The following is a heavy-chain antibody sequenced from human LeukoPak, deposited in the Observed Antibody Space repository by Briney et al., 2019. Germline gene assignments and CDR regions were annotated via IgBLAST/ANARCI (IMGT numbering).Heavy chain of an antibody. V-gene: IGHV4-34*01. CDR1: GRSFSGYY. Sequence: SETLSLTCAVYGRSFSGYYWSWIRQPPGKGLEWIGEINHSGSINYNPSLKSRVTISVDTSKNQFSLKLSSVTAADTAVYYCARATYDYGDFPYAFDIWGQGTMVTVSS. CDR3: ARATYDYGDFPYAFDI. J-gene: IGHJ3*02. D-gene: IGHD4-17*01. CDR2: INHSGSI.